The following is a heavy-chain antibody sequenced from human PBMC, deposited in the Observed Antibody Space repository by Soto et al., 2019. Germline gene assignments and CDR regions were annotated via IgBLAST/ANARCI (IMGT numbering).Heavy chain of an antibody. CDR2: IIPLFGAA. V-gene: IGHV1-69*06. Sequence: QVQLVQSGAEVKKPGSSVKVSCKVSGGTFSTYIISWVRQAPGHGLEGMGGIIPLFGAANYAQKFQGRVTITADKSTSTAYMELSSLRSEDTAIYYCAREDSSGYRFDSWGQGTLVTVST. CDR3: AREDSSGYRFDS. D-gene: IGHD3-22*01. J-gene: IGHJ4*02. CDR1: GGTFSTYI.